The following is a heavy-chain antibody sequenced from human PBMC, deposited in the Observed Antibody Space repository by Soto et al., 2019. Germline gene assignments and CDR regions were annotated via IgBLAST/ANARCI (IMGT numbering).Heavy chain of an antibody. Sequence: QVQLVQSGAEVKKPGASVKVSCKASGYTFTSYAMHWVRQAPGQRLEWMGWINAGNGNTKYSQKFPGRVTLTRDTSASTAYMELSSLRSEDTAVYYCARGLNGYSHYFDYWGQGTLVTVSS. J-gene: IGHJ4*02. CDR2: INAGNGNT. CDR3: ARGLNGYSHYFDY. V-gene: IGHV1-3*01. D-gene: IGHD5-18*01. CDR1: GYTFTSYA.